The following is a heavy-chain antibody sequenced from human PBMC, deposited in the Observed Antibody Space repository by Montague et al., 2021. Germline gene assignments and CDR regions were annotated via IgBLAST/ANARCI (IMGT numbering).Heavy chain of an antibody. Sequence: SLRLSCAASGFTFSNYWMHWVRQAPGKGLVWVSHIKYDGSRTGYVDPVKGRFTISRDNAKNTLYLQMNSLRVDDTAVYYCARSAFAAALDPWGQGTLVTVSS. CDR1: GFTFSNYW. J-gene: IGHJ5*02. D-gene: IGHD6-25*01. CDR2: IKYDGSRT. V-gene: IGHV3-74*01. CDR3: ARSAFAAALDP.